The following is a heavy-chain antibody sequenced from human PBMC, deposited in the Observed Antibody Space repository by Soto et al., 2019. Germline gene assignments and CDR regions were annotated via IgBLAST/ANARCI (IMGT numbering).Heavy chain of an antibody. V-gene: IGHV5-10-1*01. Sequence: GESLKISCKGSGYSFTSYWISWVRQMPGKGLEWMGRIDPSDSYTNYSPSLRGHVTISATKSITTVFLQWSSLRASDTAMYYCARQIYDSDTGPNFQYYFDSWGQGTPVTVSS. CDR1: GYSFTSYW. D-gene: IGHD3-22*01. J-gene: IGHJ4*02. CDR2: IDPSDSYT. CDR3: ARQIYDSDTGPNFQYYFDS.